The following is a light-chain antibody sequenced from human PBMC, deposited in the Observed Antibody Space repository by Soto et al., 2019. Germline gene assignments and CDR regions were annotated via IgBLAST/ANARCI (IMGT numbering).Light chain of an antibody. Sequence: QSVLTQPASVSGSPGQSITISCTGTSSDIGGFYYVSWYQHHPGKDPKVMIYQVSNRPSGVSNRFSGSKSGNTASLTISGLQAEDEADYFCSSYSSSNTFYVFGAGTNVTVL. CDR3: SSYSSSNTFYV. J-gene: IGLJ1*01. V-gene: IGLV2-14*01. CDR1: SSDIGGFYY. CDR2: QVS.